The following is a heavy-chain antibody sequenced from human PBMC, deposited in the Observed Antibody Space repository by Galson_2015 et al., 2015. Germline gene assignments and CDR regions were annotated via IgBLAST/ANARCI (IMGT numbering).Heavy chain of an antibody. CDR2: IYYSGST. Sequence: LSLTCTVSGGSISSGGYYWSWIRQHPGKGLEWIGYIYYSGSTYYNPSLKSRVTISVDTSKNQFSLKLSSMTAADTAVYYCARLNSDFWSGYFGAHFDYWGQGTLVTVSS. V-gene: IGHV4-31*03. D-gene: IGHD3-3*01. J-gene: IGHJ4*02. CDR3: ARLNSDFWSGYFGAHFDY. CDR1: GGSISSGGYY.